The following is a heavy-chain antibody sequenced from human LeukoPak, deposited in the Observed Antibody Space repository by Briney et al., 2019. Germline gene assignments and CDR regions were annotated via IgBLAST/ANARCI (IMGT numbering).Heavy chain of an antibody. CDR3: ARFQVVPTPYYYYYGMDV. D-gene: IGHD2-2*01. CDR1: GFTFSSYG. CDR2: ISYDGSNK. Sequence: PGRSLRLSCAASGFTFSSYGLHWVRQAPGKGLEWVAVISYDGSNKYYADSVKGRFTISRDNSKNTLYLQMNSLRAEDTAVYYCARFQVVPTPYYYYYGMDVWGQGTTVTVSS. J-gene: IGHJ6*02. V-gene: IGHV3-30*03.